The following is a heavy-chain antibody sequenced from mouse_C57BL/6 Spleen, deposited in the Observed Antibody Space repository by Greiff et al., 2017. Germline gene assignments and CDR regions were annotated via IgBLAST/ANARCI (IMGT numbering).Heavy chain of an antibody. Sequence: DVMLVESGGGLVQPGGSLSLSCAASGFTFTDYYMSWVRQPPGKALEWLGFIRNKANGYTTEYSASVKGRFIISRDNSQSILYRQMNALRAEDSATYCCARYYDYDVGYFDYWGQGTTLTVSS. CDR1: GFTFTDYY. CDR3: ARYYDYDVGYFDY. J-gene: IGHJ2*01. CDR2: IRNKANGYTT. V-gene: IGHV7-3*01. D-gene: IGHD2-4*01.